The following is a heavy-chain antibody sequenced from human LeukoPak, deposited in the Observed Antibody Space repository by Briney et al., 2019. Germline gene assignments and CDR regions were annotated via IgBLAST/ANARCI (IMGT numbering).Heavy chain of an antibody. Sequence: ASVKVSCKPSRYTFTGYYMHWVRQAPGQGLEGMGWINPNSGDTHYAQKFQGRVTMTTDTSISPAYMELSRLRSDGTAVYYCARARARYAFDIWGQGTMVTVSS. J-gene: IGHJ3*02. CDR1: RYTFTGYY. CDR2: INPNSGDT. V-gene: IGHV1-2*02. CDR3: ARARARYAFDI. D-gene: IGHD3-10*01.